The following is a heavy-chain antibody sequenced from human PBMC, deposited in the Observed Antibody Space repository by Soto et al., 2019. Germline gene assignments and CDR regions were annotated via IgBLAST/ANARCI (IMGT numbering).Heavy chain of an antibody. J-gene: IGHJ4*02. V-gene: IGHV1-18*01. CDR2: ISAYDGDR. D-gene: IGHD3-22*01. CDR3: ARDRLRGYDSSDFSS. Sequence: ASVKVSCKASGYAFSSYGISWVRQAPGQGPEWMGWISAYDGDRNYGQDFQGRVTMTTATSTNTVFLELRSLKSDDTAIYYCARDRLRGYDSSDFSSWGQGTMVTVSS. CDR1: GYAFSSYG.